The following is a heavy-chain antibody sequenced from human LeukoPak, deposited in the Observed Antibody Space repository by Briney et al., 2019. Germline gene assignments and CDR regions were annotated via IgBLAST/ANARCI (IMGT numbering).Heavy chain of an antibody. Sequence: ASVKVSCKASGYTFTSYDINWVRQATGQGLEWMGWMNPNSGNTGYAQKFQGRVTMTRNTSISTAYMELSSLRSEDTAVYYCAGYYDSSGYYYPPRIWGQGTMVTVSS. CDR3: AGYYDSSGYYYPPRI. D-gene: IGHD3-22*01. CDR2: MNPNSGNT. V-gene: IGHV1-8*01. J-gene: IGHJ3*02. CDR1: GYTFTSYD.